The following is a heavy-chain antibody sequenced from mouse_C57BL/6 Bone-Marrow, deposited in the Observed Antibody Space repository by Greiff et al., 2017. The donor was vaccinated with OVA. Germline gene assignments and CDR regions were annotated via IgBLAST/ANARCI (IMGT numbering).Heavy chain of an antibody. V-gene: IGHV5-2*01. CDR2: INSDGGST. Sequence: EVKVVESGGGLVQPGESLKLSCESNEYEFPSHDMSWVRKTPEKRLELVAAINSDGGSTYYPDTMERRFIISRDNTNKTLYLQMSSLRSEDTAVYDCARHGRWGYAMDYWGQGTSVTVSS. CDR1: EYEFPSHD. CDR3: ARHGRWGYAMDY. J-gene: IGHJ4*01. D-gene: IGHD4-1*01.